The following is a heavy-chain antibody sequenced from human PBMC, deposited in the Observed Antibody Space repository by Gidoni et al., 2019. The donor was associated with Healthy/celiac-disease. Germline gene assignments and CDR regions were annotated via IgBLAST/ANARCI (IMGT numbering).Heavy chain of an antibody. D-gene: IGHD6-19*01. V-gene: IGHV4-4*02. J-gene: IGHJ5*02. CDR2: IYHSGSA. CDR3: AIINIAVAGKGPHWFDP. Sequence: QVQLQESGPGLVKPSGTLSLTCAVSGGSISSSTWWSWVRQPPGKGLEWIGEIYHSGSANYNPSLKSRVTISVDKSKNQFSLKLSSVTAADTAVYYCAIINIAVAGKGPHWFDPWGQGTLVTVSS. CDR1: GGSISSSTW.